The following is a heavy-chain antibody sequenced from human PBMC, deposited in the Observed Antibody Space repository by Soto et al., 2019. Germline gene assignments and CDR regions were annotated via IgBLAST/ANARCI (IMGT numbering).Heavy chain of an antibody. D-gene: IGHD2-2*01. CDR1: GDAFTGYY. V-gene: IGHV1-2*04. Sequence: SVKVSCKASGDAFTGYYMTCVQHAPGQGLEWMGWINPNSGGTNYEQKFQGWVTMTRDTSISTAYMELSRRKSDETAVHYCARDRLVVGPAEETYGKDVWRQGTTVTVSS. CDR2: INPNSGGT. CDR3: ARDRLVVGPAEETYGKDV. J-gene: IGHJ6*02.